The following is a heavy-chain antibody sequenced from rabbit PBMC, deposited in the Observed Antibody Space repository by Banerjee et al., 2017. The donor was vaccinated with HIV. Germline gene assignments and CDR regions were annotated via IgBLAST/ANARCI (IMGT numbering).Heavy chain of an antibody. D-gene: IGHD7-1*01. J-gene: IGHJ4*01. CDR1: GFSFSNKAV. V-gene: IGHV1S45*01. Sequence: QEQLVESGGGLVKPEGSLKLSCTASGFSFSNKAVMCWVRQAPGKGLEWIACINAVTGKAVYASWAKGRFTFSKTSSTTVTLQMTSLTAADTATYFCARDLYAGYSAFGLWGQGTLVTVS. CDR3: ARDLYAGYSAFGL. CDR2: INAVTGKA.